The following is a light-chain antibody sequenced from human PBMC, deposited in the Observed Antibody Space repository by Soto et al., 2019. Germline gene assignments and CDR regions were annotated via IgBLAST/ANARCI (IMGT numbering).Light chain of an antibody. CDR1: ESVSSD. CDR2: RTS. J-gene: IGKJ4*01. CDR3: QQYYNWGT. V-gene: IGKV3-15*01. Sequence: EIVMTQSPATLRSSPRERATRSCMASESVSSDLAWYKQKPSPPHRIIIYRTSLTATGIPARFSGSGYGTELTVNISSMQSEDFAVYYCQQYYNWGTFGGGTKVDIK.